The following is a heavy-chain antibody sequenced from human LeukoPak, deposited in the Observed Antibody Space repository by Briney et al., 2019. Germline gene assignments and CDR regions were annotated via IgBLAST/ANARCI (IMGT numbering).Heavy chain of an antibody. CDR2: IYSGGST. V-gene: IGHV3-53*05. Sequence: PGGSLRLSCAASGFTVSSNYMSWVRQAPGKGLEWVSVIYSGGSTYYADSVKGRFTISRDNSKNTLYLQMNSLRAEDTAVYYCAKDLVYSSGSAAGHYWGQGTLVTVSS. CDR1: GFTVSSNY. D-gene: IGHD6-19*01. CDR3: AKDLVYSSGSAAGHY. J-gene: IGHJ4*02.